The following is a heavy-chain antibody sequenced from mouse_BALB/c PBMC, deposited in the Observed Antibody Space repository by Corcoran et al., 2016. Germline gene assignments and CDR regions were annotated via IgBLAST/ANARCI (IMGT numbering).Heavy chain of an antibody. J-gene: IGHJ4*01. CDR3: AIGGDYDVYYAMDY. CDR1: GYSFTGYY. V-gene: IGHV1S34*01. Sequence: LVKTGASVKISCKASGYSFTGYYIHWVKQRHGTRLEWIGYICCYNGAISYNQKFKGKATFTVDTSSSTAYMQFNSLTSEDSAVYVCAIGGDYDVYYAMDYGGQGTSVTVSS. D-gene: IGHD2-4*01. CDR2: ICCYNGAI.